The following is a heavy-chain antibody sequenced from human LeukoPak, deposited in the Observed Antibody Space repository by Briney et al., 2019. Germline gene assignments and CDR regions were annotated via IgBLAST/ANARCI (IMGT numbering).Heavy chain of an antibody. Sequence: GSLRLSCAASGFTFSSYSMNWVRQAPGKGLEWVSYISSSSSTIYYADSVKGRFTISRDNAKNSLYLQMNSLRAEDTAVYYCARGSAAAGFDYWGQGTLVTVSS. V-gene: IGHV3-48*01. CDR2: ISSSSSTI. CDR1: GFTFSSYS. D-gene: IGHD6-13*01. J-gene: IGHJ4*02. CDR3: ARGSAAAGFDY.